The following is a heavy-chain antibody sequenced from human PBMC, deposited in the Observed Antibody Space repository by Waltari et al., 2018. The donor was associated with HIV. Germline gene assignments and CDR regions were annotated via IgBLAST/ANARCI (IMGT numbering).Heavy chain of an antibody. V-gene: IGHV1-3*01. J-gene: IGHJ6*02. CDR3: ARTQYYYGSGSYYNEHYYYGMDV. D-gene: IGHD3-10*01. CDR1: GYTFTSYA. CDR2: INAGNGNT. Sequence: QVQLVQSGAEVKKPGASVKVSCKASGYTFTSYAMHWVRQAPGHRLEWMGWINAGNGNTKYSQKFQGRVTITRDTSASTAYMELSSLRSEDTAVYYCARTQYYYGSGSYYNEHYYYGMDVWGQGTTVTVSS.